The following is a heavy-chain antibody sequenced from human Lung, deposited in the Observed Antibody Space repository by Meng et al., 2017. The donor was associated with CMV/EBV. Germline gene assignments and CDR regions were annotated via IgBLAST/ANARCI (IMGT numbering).Heavy chain of an antibody. V-gene: IGHV4-30-4*02. CDR3: AREGNLPSTTSYWFDP. CDR1: GVSIISFTYY. J-gene: IGHJ5*01. CDR2: ITYSGST. D-gene: IGHD1-1*01. Sequence: SXTLSLTCPVPGVSIISFTYYWSCIRQSPGRDLEWIGYITYSGSTCYNQSLRSRLTISMDTSMNQFSLWLTTMAVTDTAVYYCAREGNLPSTTSYWFDPWGQGXMVTVSS.